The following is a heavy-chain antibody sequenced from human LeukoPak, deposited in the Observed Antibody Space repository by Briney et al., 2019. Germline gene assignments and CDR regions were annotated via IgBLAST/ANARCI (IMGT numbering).Heavy chain of an antibody. V-gene: IGHV4-39*07. CDR3: ARVGRYCSSRNCYNEVDWFDP. CDR1: GGSISSSSYY. Sequence: SETLSLTCTVSGGSISSSSYYWGWIRQPPGKGLEWIGSIYYSGSIYYNPSLKSRVTMSVDTSKNQFSLKLSSVTAADTAVYYCARVGRYCSSRNCYNEVDWFDPWGQGTLVTVSS. CDR2: IYYSGSI. D-gene: IGHD2-2*02. J-gene: IGHJ5*02.